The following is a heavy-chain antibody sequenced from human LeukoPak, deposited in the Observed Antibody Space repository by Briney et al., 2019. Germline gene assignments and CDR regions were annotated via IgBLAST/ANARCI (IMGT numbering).Heavy chain of an antibody. D-gene: IGHD3-10*01. CDR1: GGSISSGGYS. Sequence: PSQTLSLTCAVSGGSISSGGYSWSWIRQPPGKGLEWIGYIYHSGSTYYNPSLKSRVTISVDRSKNQFSLKLSSVTAADTAVYYCARACRYYGSGSYYVGAFDIWGQGTMVTVSS. CDR2: IYHSGST. J-gene: IGHJ3*02. CDR3: ARACRYYGSGSYYVGAFDI. V-gene: IGHV4-30-2*01.